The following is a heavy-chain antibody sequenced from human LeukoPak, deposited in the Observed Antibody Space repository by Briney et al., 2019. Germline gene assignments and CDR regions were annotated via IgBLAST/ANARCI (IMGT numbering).Heavy chain of an antibody. Sequence: SETLSLTCTVSGGSISSSSYYWSWIRQPPGKGLEWIGEINHSGSTNYNPSLKSRVTISVDTSKNQFSLKLSSVTAADTAVYYCARGVRWLQSGEPCYFDYWGQGTLVTVSS. CDR1: GGSISSSSYY. J-gene: IGHJ4*02. D-gene: IGHD5-24*01. CDR3: ARGVRWLQSGEPCYFDY. V-gene: IGHV4-39*07. CDR2: INHSGST.